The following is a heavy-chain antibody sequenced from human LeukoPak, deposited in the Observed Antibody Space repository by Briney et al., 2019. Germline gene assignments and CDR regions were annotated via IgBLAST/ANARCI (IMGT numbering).Heavy chain of an antibody. J-gene: IGHJ4*02. D-gene: IGHD5-18*01. Sequence: GGSLRLSCAASGFTFSSYSMNWVRQAPGKGLEWVSSISSSGSYIYYADSVKGRFTISRDNAKNSLYLQMNSLRAEDTAVYYCARDREFGGYSLAPHDYWGQGTLVTVSS. V-gene: IGHV3-21*01. CDR2: ISSSGSYI. CDR3: ARDREFGGYSLAPHDY. CDR1: GFTFSSYS.